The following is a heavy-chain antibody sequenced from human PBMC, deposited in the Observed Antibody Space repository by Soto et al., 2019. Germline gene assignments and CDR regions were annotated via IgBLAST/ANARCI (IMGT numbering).Heavy chain of an antibody. CDR3: ARVTVYYYYYGMDV. Sequence: GSLRLSCAASGFTFSSYAMHWVRQAPGKGLEWVAVISYDGSNKYYADSVKGRFTISRDNSKNTLYLQMNSLRAEDTAVYYCARVTVYYYYYGMDVWGQGTTVTVSS. CDR1: GFTFSSYA. CDR2: ISYDGSNK. J-gene: IGHJ6*02. V-gene: IGHV3-30-3*01.